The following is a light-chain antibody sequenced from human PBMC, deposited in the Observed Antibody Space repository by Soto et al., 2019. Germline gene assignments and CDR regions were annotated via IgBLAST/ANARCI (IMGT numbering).Light chain of an antibody. CDR1: SSDVGNYKY. Sequence: PASVSGSPGQSITISCTGTSSDVGNYKYVSWYQQHPGKAPKLMIYEVSNRPSGVSNRFSGSKSGNTASLTISGLQAQHETDYYWFSYTTSGTCVCGNATKVT. CDR3: FSYTTSGTCV. CDR2: EVS. J-gene: IGLJ1*01. V-gene: IGLV2-14*01.